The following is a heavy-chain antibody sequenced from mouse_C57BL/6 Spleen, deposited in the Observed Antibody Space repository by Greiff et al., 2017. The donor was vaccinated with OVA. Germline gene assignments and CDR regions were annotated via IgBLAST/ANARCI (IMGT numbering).Heavy chain of an antibody. CDR3: ASSETDQATLFAY. CDR1: GYTFTSYW. V-gene: IGHV1-61*01. Sequence: VQLQQPGAELVRPGSSVKLSCKASGYTFTSYWMDWVKQRPGQGLEWIGNIYPSDSETHYNQKFKDKATLTVDKSSSTAYMQLSSLTSEDSAVYYCASSETDQATLFAYWGQGTLVTVSA. D-gene: IGHD3-2*02. J-gene: IGHJ3*01. CDR2: IYPSDSET.